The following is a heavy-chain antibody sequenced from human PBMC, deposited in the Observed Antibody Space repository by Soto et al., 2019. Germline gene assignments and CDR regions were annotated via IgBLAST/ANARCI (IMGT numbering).Heavy chain of an antibody. D-gene: IGHD5-18*01. CDR1: GFTFSSYA. CDR2: ISGSGGST. V-gene: IGHV3-23*01. J-gene: IGHJ4*02. Sequence: PVGSLRLSCAASGFTFSSYAMSWVRQAPGKGLEWVSAISGSGGSTYYADSVKGRFTISRDNSKNTLYLQMNSLRAEDTAVYYCPRGYSYGFFDYWGQGTLVTVSS. CDR3: PRGYSYGFFDY.